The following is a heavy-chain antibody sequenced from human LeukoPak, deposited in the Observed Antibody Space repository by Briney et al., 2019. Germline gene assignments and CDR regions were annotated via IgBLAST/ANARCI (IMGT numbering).Heavy chain of an antibody. Sequence: SESLSHTCTVSLGSLSITSYYTSWIPDPPERGLECGGYIYYRGSTNYNPPRKSRVTISVETCQNQLSLNLSSVTAADTAVYYCARSGFCSSASCSAYNYYGLDVWGQGTTVTVSS. CDR1: LGSLSITSYY. J-gene: IGHJ6*02. D-gene: IGHD2-2*01. V-gene: IGHV4-61*01. CDR2: IYYRGST. CDR3: ARSGFCSSASCSAYNYYGLDV.